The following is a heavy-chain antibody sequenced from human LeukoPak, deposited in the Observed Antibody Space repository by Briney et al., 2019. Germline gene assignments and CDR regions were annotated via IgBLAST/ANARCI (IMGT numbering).Heavy chain of an antibody. CDR2: ISGSGGST. J-gene: IGHJ4*02. D-gene: IGHD5-18*01. Sequence: GGSLRLSCAASGFTFSSYAMSWVRQAPGKGLEWVSAISGSGGSTYYPGSVKGRFTISRENAKNSLYLQMNSLRAGDTAVYYCARGAVDTAMVTELDYWGQGTLVTVSS. CDR3: ARGAVDTAMVTELDY. V-gene: IGHV3-23*01. CDR1: GFTFSSYA.